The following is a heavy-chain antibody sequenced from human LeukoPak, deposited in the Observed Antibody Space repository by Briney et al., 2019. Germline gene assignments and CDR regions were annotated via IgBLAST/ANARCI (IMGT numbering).Heavy chain of an antibody. CDR2: INPNSGGT. J-gene: IGHJ5*02. V-gene: IGHV1-2*02. Sequence: ASVKVSCKASGYTFTGYYMHWVRQAPGQGLEGMGWINPNSGGTNYAQKFQGRVTMTRDTSISTAYMELSRLRSDDTAVYYCARGAVYGSGSYYNGFDPWGQGTLVTVSS. CDR3: ARGAVYGSGSYYNGFDP. D-gene: IGHD3-10*01. CDR1: GYTFTGYY.